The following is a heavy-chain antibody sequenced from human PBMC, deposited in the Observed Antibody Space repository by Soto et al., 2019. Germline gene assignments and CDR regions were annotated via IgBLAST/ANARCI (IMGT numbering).Heavy chain of an antibody. J-gene: IGHJ6*02. CDR1: GYSFTSYW. D-gene: IGHD5-12*01. CDR3: ARQVDIVATGPDRYYYYGMAV. Sequence: PGESLKISCKGSGYSFTSYWIGWVRQMPGKGLEWMGIIYPGDSDTRYSPSFQGQVTVSADKSISTAYLQWSSLKASDTAMYYCARQVDIVATGPDRYYYYGMAVWGQGTKVTVSS. CDR2: IYPGDSDT. V-gene: IGHV5-51*01.